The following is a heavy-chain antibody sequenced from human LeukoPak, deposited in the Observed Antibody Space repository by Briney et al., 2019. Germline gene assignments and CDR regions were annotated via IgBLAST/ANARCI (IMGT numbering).Heavy chain of an antibody. CDR1: GYTLTELS. V-gene: IGHV1-24*01. CDR2: FDPEDGET. J-gene: IGHJ4*02. D-gene: IGHD4-11*01. CDR3: ARGGYSRVALDY. Sequence: ASVKVSCKVSGYTLTELSMHWVRQAPGKGLEWMGGFDPEDGETIYAQKFQGRVTMTEDTSTDTAYMELSSLRSEDTAVYYCARGGYSRVALDYWGQGTLVTVSS.